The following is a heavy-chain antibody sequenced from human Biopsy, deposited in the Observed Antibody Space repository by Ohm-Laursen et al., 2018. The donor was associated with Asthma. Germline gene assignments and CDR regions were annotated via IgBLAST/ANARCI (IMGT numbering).Heavy chain of an antibody. Sequence: GSLRLSCAASGFAVSRDHMFWVRQAPGKGLEWVSVIYSGGTSHTADSVRGRFTISRDYSKNTLYLQMHSLRAEDTAVYYCARGGYYGDRRQHHGMDPWGQGTTVTVS. CDR2: IYSGGTS. CDR1: GFAVSRDH. V-gene: IGHV3-53*01. CDR3: ARGGYYGDRRQHHGMDP. J-gene: IGHJ6*02. D-gene: IGHD4-17*01.